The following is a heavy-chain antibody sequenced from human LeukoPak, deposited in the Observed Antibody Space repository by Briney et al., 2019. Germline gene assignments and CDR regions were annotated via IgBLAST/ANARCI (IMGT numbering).Heavy chain of an antibody. V-gene: IGHV1-2*02. J-gene: IGHJ4*02. Sequence: ASVKVSCKASGYTFTGYYLHWVRQAPGQGLEWMGWINPNGGGTNYGQKFQGRVTMTRDTSTSTVYMELSSLRSDDTALFYCGRDRGSSSWDFDFWGQGTLVTISS. CDR2: INPNGGGT. CDR3: GRDRGSSSWDFDF. D-gene: IGHD2-2*01. CDR1: GYTFTGYY.